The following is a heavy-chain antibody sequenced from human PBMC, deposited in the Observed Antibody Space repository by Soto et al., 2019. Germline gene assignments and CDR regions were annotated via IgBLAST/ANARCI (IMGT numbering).Heavy chain of an antibody. CDR2: IYYSGST. V-gene: IGHV4-59*01. CDR3: ARAMGYYASGSYFDP. CDR1: GVSISSYY. Sequence: PSETLSLTCTVSGVSISSYYWSWILQPPGEGLEWIGYIYYSGSTNYNPSLKSRVIISVDTSKNQFSLKLTSVTAADTAVYYCARAMGYYASGSYFDPWGQGILVTVSS. D-gene: IGHD3-10*01. J-gene: IGHJ5*02.